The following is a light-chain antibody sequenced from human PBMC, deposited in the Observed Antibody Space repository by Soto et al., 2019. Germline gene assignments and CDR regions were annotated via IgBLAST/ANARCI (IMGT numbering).Light chain of an antibody. CDR2: DAS. Sequence: DFEISQIPTTLSASVEGTITTTCRASQSISSWLAWYQQKPGKAPKVLIYDASSLESGVPSRFSGSRSGTEFTLTISSLQPDDFATYYCQQYNSYSPTFGQGTKVDIK. J-gene: IGKJ1*01. CDR1: QSISSW. V-gene: IGKV1-5*01. CDR3: QQYNSYSPT.